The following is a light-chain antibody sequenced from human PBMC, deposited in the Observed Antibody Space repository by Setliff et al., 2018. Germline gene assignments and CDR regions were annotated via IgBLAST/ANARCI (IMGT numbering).Light chain of an antibody. Sequence: FMLTQPHSVSESPGKTVTISCTRTSGTVASNYVQWYQQRPGSPPTTLIYENSQRPSGVPDRFSGSIDRSSNSASLTISGLRTEDEADYYCQSYDNNNVIFGGGTK. J-gene: IGLJ2*01. V-gene: IGLV6-57*01. CDR3: QSYDNNNVI. CDR2: ENS. CDR1: SGTVASNY.